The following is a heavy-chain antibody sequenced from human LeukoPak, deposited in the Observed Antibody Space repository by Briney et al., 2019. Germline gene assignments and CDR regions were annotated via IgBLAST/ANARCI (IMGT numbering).Heavy chain of an antibody. CDR1: GGSISSYY. V-gene: IGHV4-59*01. D-gene: IGHD5-18*01. J-gene: IGHJ4*02. CDR3: AAGYSYGHFDY. Sequence: SETLSLTCTVSGGSISSYYWSWIRQSPGKGLEWIGYIYYSGSTNYNPSLKSRVTISVDTSKNQFSLKLSSVTAADTAVYYCAAGYSYGHFDYWGQGTLVTVSS. CDR2: IYYSGST.